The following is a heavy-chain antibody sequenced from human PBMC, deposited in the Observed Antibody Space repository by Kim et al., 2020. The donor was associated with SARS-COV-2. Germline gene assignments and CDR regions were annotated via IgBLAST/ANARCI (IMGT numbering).Heavy chain of an antibody. CDR1: GYTFTSYG. CDR2: ISAYNGNT. V-gene: IGHV1-18*04. Sequence: ASVKVSCKASGYTFTSYGISWVRQAPGQGLEWMGWISAYNGNTNYAQKLQGRVTMTTDTSTSTAYMELRSLRSDDTAVYYCARDPPYSSSWYYSPDYWGQGTLVTVSS. CDR3: ARDPPYSSSWYYSPDY. D-gene: IGHD6-13*01. J-gene: IGHJ4*02.